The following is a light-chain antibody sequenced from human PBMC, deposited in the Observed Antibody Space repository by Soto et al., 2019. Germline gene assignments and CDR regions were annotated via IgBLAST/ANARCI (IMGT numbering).Light chain of an antibody. J-gene: IGKJ1*01. CDR1: QTISSW. V-gene: IGKV1-5*03. CDR2: KAS. Sequence: DVQMNLSPSTLSVTIEDRVTITCRASQTISSWLAWYQQKPGKAPKLLIYKASTLKSGVPSRFSGSGSGTEFTLTISSLQPDDFATYACQQYNSFPWTFGQVTNVDI. CDR3: QQYNSFPWT.